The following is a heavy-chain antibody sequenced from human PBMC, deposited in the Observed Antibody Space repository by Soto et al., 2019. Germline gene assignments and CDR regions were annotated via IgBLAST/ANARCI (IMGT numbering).Heavy chain of an antibody. CDR3: ARQPGEQWLTHRPYFYYGLDV. Sequence: QVQLQESGPGLVKPSGTLSLTCIVSGGSISDSRSYWGWVRQSPGKGLEWIATINYSGSTYYNPSLKGPVTISVDTTKNQFSLKLTSVTAADTAVYYCARQPGEQWLTHRPYFYYGLDVWGQGTTVTVSS. CDR1: GGSISDSRSY. V-gene: IGHV4-39*01. J-gene: IGHJ6*02. D-gene: IGHD6-19*01. CDR2: INYSGST.